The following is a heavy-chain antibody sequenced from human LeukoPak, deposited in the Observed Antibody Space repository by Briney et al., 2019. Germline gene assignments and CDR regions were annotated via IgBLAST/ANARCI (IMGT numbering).Heavy chain of an antibody. V-gene: IGHV3-30*04. CDR3: AREDDDSNGIDV. Sequence: PGGSLRLSCAASGFTFSNSAMEWVRQAPGKGLEWVALISYDGKHKYYADSMKGRFTISRDNSKNTLYLQMNSLRAEDTAVYYCAREDDDSNGIDVWGHGTTVTVSS. J-gene: IGHJ6*02. CDR2: ISYDGKHK. CDR1: GFTFSNSA. D-gene: IGHD4-11*01.